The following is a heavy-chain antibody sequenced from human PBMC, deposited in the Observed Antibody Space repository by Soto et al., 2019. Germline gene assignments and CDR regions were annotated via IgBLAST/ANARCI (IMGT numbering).Heavy chain of an antibody. D-gene: IGHD2-21*02. J-gene: IGHJ4*02. V-gene: IGHV4-31*03. Sequence: QVQLQESGPGLVKPSQTLSLTCTVSGGSISSGGYYWSWIRQHPGKGLEWIGYIYYSGSTYYNPSLKSRVTKSVDTSKTQFSLKLSSVTAADTAVYYCARAEYCGGDCYPYLGYWGQGTLVTVSS. CDR1: GGSISSGGYY. CDR3: ARAEYCGGDCYPYLGY. CDR2: IYYSGST.